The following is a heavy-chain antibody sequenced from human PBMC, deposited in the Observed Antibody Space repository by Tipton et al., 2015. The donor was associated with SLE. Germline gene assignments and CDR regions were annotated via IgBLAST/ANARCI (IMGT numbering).Heavy chain of an antibody. CDR3: ASPYCSSTSWGYYGMDV. D-gene: IGHD2-2*01. Sequence: SLRLSCAAPGFTFSNYAVGWVRQAPGKGLEWVSAISGSGGSTYYADSVKGRFTISRDNSKNTLYLQMNSLRAEDTAVYYCASPYCSSTSWGYYGMDVWGQGTTVTVSS. CDR1: GFTFSNYA. V-gene: IGHV3-23*01. CDR2: ISGSGGST. J-gene: IGHJ6*02.